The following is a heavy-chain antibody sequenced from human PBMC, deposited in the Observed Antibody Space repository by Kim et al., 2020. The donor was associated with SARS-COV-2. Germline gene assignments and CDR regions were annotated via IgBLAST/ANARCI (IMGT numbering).Heavy chain of an antibody. D-gene: IGHD3-10*01. CDR2: IYYSGST. V-gene: IGHV4-39*01. CDR1: GGSISSSSYY. CDR3: ARKYYYGSGSHYYFDY. J-gene: IGHJ4*02. Sequence: SETRSLTCTVSGGSISSSSYYWGWIRQPPGKGREWIGSIYYSGSTYYNPSLKSRVTISVDTSKNQFSLKLSSVTAADTAVYYCARKYYYGSGSHYYFDYWGQGTLVTVSS.